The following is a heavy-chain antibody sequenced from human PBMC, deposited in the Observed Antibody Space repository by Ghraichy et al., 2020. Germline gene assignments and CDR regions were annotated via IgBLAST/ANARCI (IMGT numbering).Heavy chain of an antibody. CDR3: AREGASIAARLAGSGYDY. CDR1: GGSISSYY. J-gene: IGHJ4*02. V-gene: IGHV4-4*07. Sequence: SETLSLTCTVSGGSISSYYWSWIRQPAGKGLEWIGRIYTSGSTNYNPSLKSRVTMSVDTSKNQFSLKLSSVTAADTAVYYCAREGASIAARLAGSGYDYWGQGTLVTVSS. CDR2: IYTSGST. D-gene: IGHD6-6*01.